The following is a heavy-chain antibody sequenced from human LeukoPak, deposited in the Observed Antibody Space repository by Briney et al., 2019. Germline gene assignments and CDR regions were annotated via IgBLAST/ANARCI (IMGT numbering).Heavy chain of an antibody. J-gene: IGHJ4*02. CDR1: GFTFSSYA. CDR3: ARDPHPKYYYDRGYFDY. V-gene: IGHV3-30*01. Sequence: QPGRSLRLSCAASGFTFSSYAMHWVRQAPGKGLEWVAVISYDGSNKYYADSVKGRFTISRDNSKNTLYLQMNSLRAEDTAVYYCARDPHPKYYYDRGYFDYWGQGTLVTVSS. D-gene: IGHD3-22*01. CDR2: ISYDGSNK.